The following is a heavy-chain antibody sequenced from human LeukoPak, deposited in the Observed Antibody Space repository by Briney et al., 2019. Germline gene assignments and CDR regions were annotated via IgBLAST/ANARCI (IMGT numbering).Heavy chain of an antibody. D-gene: IGHD5-24*01. CDR1: GFTFSSYS. CDR2: ISSSSSYI. V-gene: IGHV3-21*01. Sequence: GGSLRLSCAASGFTFSSYSMNWVRQAPGKGLEWVSSISSSSSYIYYADSVKGRFTISRDNAKNSLYLQMNSLRAEDTAVYYCARVEIAVSLRFDYWGQGTLVTVSS. J-gene: IGHJ4*02. CDR3: ARVEIAVSLRFDY.